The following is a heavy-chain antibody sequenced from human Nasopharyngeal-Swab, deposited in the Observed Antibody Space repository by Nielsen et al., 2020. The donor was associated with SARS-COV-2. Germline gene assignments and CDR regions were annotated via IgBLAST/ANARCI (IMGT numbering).Heavy chain of an antibody. CDR2: IYPGDSDT. Sequence: GESLKISCKGSGYTFINVWSGWVRQMHGKDLEWLGLIYPGDSDTRYSLSFRGQVTISADKPIITAYLQWNSLKASDTAIYYCARLLRDSSMIRGAFEIWGQGTMVTVSA. J-gene: IGHJ3*02. D-gene: IGHD5-18*01. V-gene: IGHV5-51*01. CDR1: GYTFINVW. CDR3: ARLLRDSSMIRGAFEI.